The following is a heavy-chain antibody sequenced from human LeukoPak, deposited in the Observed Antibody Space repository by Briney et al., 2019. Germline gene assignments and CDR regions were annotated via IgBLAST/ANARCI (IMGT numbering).Heavy chain of an antibody. Sequence: SVKVSCKASGYTFTSYAMNWVRQAPGQGLEWMGGIIPIFGTANYAQKFQGSATITADESTSTAYMELSSLRSEDTAVYYCARDHSSGLYYFDYWGQGTLVTVSS. V-gene: IGHV1-69*13. CDR2: IIPIFGTA. J-gene: IGHJ4*02. D-gene: IGHD6-19*01. CDR1: GYTFTSYA. CDR3: ARDHSSGLYYFDY.